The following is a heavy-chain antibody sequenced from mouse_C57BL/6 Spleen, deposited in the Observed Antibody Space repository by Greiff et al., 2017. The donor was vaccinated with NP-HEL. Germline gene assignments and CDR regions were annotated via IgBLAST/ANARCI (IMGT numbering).Heavy chain of an antibody. CDR1: GYTFTSYG. CDR3: ARKSTVVATKGLDD. V-gene: IGHV1-81*01. Sequence: VQLQQSGAELARPGASVKLSCKASGYTFTSYGISWVKQRTGQGLEWIGEIYPRSGNTYYNEKFKGKATLTADKSSSTAYMELRSLTSEDSAFYFCARKSTVVATKGLDDWGQGTTLTVSS. CDR2: IYPRSGNT. J-gene: IGHJ2*01. D-gene: IGHD1-1*01.